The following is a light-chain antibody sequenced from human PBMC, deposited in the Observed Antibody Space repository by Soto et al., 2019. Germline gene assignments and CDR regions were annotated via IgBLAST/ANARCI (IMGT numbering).Light chain of an antibody. Sequence: DIQMTRSPSSLSASVGDRVTITCQASQDITNYLNWYQLKPGKAPKLLIYDASNLQTGVPSRFSGSGSGTDFTFTISSLQPEDIATYYCQQYDNLPLTFGGGTKVEIK. J-gene: IGKJ4*01. CDR3: QQYDNLPLT. V-gene: IGKV1-33*01. CDR1: QDITNY. CDR2: DAS.